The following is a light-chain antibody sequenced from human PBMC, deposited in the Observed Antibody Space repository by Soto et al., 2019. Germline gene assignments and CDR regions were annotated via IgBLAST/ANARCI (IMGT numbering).Light chain of an antibody. CDR3: QQYHNWPPLT. CDR2: AAS. CDR1: KSVSND. Sequence: EIVMTQSPATVSVSPGERATLSCRASKSVSNDLAWYQQKPGQDPRLLIYAASTRATRIPARFSGSGSGTEFTLTISSMQSEDFAVYYCQQYHNWPPLTFGGGTKVDLK. J-gene: IGKJ4*01. V-gene: IGKV3-15*01.